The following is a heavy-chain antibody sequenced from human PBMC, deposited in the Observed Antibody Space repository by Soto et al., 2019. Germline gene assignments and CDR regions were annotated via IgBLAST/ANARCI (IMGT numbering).Heavy chain of an antibody. J-gene: IGHJ5*02. CDR2: VYHTGDT. V-gene: IGHV4-4*02. CDR3: AREIVTAGGNNYFDP. Sequence: SETLSLTCGVSGGTVASSHWWSWVRQSPGRGLEWIGNVYHTGDTNFNPSLQSRVTFSVDKSNNQFPLRLTSVTAADTAVYFCAREIVTAGGNNYFDPWGPGTLVTVSS. CDR1: GGTVASSHW. D-gene: IGHD2-21*02.